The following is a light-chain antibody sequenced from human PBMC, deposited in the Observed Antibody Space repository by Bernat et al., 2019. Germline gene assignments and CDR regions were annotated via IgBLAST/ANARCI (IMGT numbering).Light chain of an antibody. J-gene: IGLJ2*01. CDR1: SSDVGGYKY. CDR3: SSYTGRSSLR. V-gene: IGLV2-8*01. Sequence: QSALTQPPSASGSPGQSVNISCTGTSSDVGGYKYVSWYQQHPGKAPKVMIFEVNKRPSVVPDRFSGSKSGNTASLTISGLQAEDEADYYCSSYTGRSSLRFGGGARLTV. CDR2: EVN.